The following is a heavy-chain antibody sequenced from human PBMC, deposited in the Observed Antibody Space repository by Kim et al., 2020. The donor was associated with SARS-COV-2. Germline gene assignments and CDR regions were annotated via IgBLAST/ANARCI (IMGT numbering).Heavy chain of an antibody. D-gene: IGHD4-17*01. V-gene: IGHV5-51*01. J-gene: IGHJ4*02. CDR3: ARQGDYGDCFDY. Sequence: RYSPSFQGQAPMSADKSISTAYLQWSSLKASDTAMYYCARQGDYGDCFDYWGQGTLVTVSS.